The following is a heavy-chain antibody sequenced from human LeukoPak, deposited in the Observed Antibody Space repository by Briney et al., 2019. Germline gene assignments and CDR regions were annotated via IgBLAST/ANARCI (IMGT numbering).Heavy chain of an antibody. V-gene: IGHV1-46*01. CDR2: INPSAGST. CDR1: GYTFPSHY. Sequence: ASGKLSCIASGYTFPSHYMHWVRQPPGQGLESMGIINPSAGSTSYPQKFQGRVTMTRDTSTSTVYMELSSLRSADTAVYYCAAPGASGFVGNFWSGPLDYWGQGTLVTVSS. CDR3: AAPGASGFVGNFWSGPLDY. D-gene: IGHD3-3*01. J-gene: IGHJ4*02.